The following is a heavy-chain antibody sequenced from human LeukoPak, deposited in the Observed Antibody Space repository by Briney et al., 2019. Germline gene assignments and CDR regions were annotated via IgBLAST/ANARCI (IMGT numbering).Heavy chain of an antibody. J-gene: IGHJ6*02. Sequence: GGSLRLSCAASGFTFSSYGMHWVRQAPGKGLEWVAVISYDGSNKYYADSVKGRFTISRDNSKNTLYLQMNSLRAEDTAVYYCANGGRAHYYYYGMDVWDQGTTVTVSS. V-gene: IGHV3-30*18. CDR2: ISYDGSNK. CDR3: ANGGRAHYYYYGMDV. D-gene: IGHD1-26*01. CDR1: GFTFSSYG.